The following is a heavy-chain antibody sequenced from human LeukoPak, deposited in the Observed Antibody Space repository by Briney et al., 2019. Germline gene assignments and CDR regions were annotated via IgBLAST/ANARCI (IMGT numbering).Heavy chain of an antibody. D-gene: IGHD5-18*01. CDR2: ISYDGSNK. J-gene: IGHJ4*02. V-gene: IGHV3-30*18. CDR1: GFTFSSYG. CDR3: AKGLDTAMVTY. Sequence: GRSLRLSCAASGFTFSSYGMHWVRQAPGKGLEWVAVISYDGSNKYYADSVKGRFTISRDNSKNTLYLQMNSLRAEDTAVCYCAKGLDTAMVTYWGQGTLVTVSS.